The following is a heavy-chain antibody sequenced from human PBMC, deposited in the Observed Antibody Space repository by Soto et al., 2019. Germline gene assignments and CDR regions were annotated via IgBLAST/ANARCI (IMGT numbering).Heavy chain of an antibody. J-gene: IGHJ4*02. CDR1: GGSVSSGNHY. D-gene: IGHD5-18*01. Sequence: QVQLQESGPGLVKPSETLSLTCTVSGGSVSSGNHYWSWIRQPPGKELEFIAFVLYSGSDNYNPSLKSRVTTSIDTSKNQFSLNLRSVTAADTAVYYCARGRGYGYGIAYWGQGALVTFSS. CDR3: ARGRGYGYGIAY. CDR2: VLYSGSD. V-gene: IGHV4-61*01.